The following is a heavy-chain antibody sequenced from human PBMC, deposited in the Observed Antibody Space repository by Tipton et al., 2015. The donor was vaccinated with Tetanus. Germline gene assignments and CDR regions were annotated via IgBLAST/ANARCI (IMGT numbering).Heavy chain of an antibody. V-gene: IGHV4-30-2*01. CDR1: GDSITRDGYS. Sequence: LSLTCTVSGDSITRDGYSWHWIRQPPGKGLEWIGYISDGGQSYYSPSLERRATISRDMSNNHFSLKLTSVTTADTAVYYCARGWSECSSWSCSPFDSWGQGTLVTVSS. J-gene: IGHJ4*02. CDR2: ISDGGQS. CDR3: ARGWSECSSWSCSPFDS. D-gene: IGHD2-2*01.